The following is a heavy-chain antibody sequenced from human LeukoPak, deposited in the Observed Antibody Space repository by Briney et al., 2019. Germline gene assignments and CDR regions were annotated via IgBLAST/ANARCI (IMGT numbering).Heavy chain of an antibody. CDR2: INHSGGT. D-gene: IGHD2-15*01. Sequence: SETLSLTCAVYGGSFGGYYWSWIRQPPGKGLEWIGEINHSGGTNYNPSLKSRVTISVDTSKNQFSLKLSSVTAADTAVYYCKSSGSFDYWGQGTLVTVSS. J-gene: IGHJ4*02. CDR1: GGSFGGYY. CDR3: KSSGSFDY. V-gene: IGHV4-34*01.